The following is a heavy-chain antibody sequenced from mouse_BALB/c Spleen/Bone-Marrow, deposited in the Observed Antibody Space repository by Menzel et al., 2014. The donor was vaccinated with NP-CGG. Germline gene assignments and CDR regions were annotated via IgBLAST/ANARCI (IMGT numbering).Heavy chain of an antibody. CDR1: GYTFTSYT. J-gene: IGHJ3*01. CDR2: INPSSGYT. D-gene: IGHD2-1*01. V-gene: IGHV1-4*01. Sequence: QVQLKHSGAELARPGASVKMSCKASGYTFTSYTMHWVKQRPGQGLEWIGYINPSSGYTNYNQKFKDKATLTADKSSSTAYMQLSSLTSEDSAVHYCARESYGNWFAYWGQGTLVTVSA. CDR3: ARESYGNWFAY.